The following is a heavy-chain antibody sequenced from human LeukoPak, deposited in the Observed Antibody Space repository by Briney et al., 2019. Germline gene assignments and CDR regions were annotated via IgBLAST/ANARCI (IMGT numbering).Heavy chain of an antibody. CDR3: ARAGGLDYSNYESGPSEYYYYMTS. J-gene: IGHJ6*03. V-gene: IGHV1-69*05. CDR1: GGTFSSYA. CDR2: IIPIFGTA. Sequence: SVTVSCKASGGTFSSYAISWVRQAPGQGLEWMGGIIPIFGTANYAQKFQGRVTITTDESTSTTYMELSSLRSEDTAVYYCARAGGLDYSNYESGPSEYYYYMTSGAKGPRSPSP. D-gene: IGHD4-11*01.